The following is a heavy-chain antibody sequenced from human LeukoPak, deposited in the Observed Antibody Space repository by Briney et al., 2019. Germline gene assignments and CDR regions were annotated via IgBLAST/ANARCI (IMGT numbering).Heavy chain of an antibody. J-gene: IGHJ4*02. V-gene: IGHV3-23*01. CDR1: GFTFSNNA. CDR3: AKDVDTAMVAGRFDY. D-gene: IGHD5-18*01. CDR2: ISASGGST. Sequence: PGGSLRLSCAASGFTFSNNAMSWVRQAPGKGLDWVSAISASGGSTYYAGSVQGRFTISRDNSRDTLYLQMNSLRAEDTAVYHCAKDVDTAMVAGRFDYWGQGTLVTVSS.